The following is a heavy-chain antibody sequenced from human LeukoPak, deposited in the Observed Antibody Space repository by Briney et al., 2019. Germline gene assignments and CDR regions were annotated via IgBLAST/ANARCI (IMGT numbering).Heavy chain of an antibody. V-gene: IGHV3-23*01. CDR2: ISGSGGST. J-gene: IGHJ4*02. Sequence: PGGSLRLSCAASGFTFSSYAMSWVRQAPGKGLEWVSAISGSGGSTYYADSVKGRFTISRDNSKNTLYLQMNSLRAEDTAVYYCANPPRPYASGGYFDYWGQGTLVTVSS. D-gene: IGHD3-10*01. CDR1: GFTFSSYA. CDR3: ANPPRPYASGGYFDY.